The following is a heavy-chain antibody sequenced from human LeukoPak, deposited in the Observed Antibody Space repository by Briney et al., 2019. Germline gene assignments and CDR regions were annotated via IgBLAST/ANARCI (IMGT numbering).Heavy chain of an antibody. J-gene: IGHJ4*02. Sequence: GGSLRLSCAASGFTFRGYSMNWVRPATGKGREWVASISSYNDYIYYADSVKGRFTISRDNAKNSLYLEMNSLRAEDTAVYYCARDGGYCTKGVCYLDYWGQGTLVTVSS. V-gene: IGHV3-21*01. D-gene: IGHD2-8*01. CDR1: GFTFRGYS. CDR3: ARDGGYCTKGVCYLDY. CDR2: ISSYNDYI.